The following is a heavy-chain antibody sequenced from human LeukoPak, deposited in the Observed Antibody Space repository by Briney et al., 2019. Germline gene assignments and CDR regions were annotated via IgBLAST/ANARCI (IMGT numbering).Heavy chain of an antibody. D-gene: IGHD6-13*01. J-gene: IGHJ4*02. CDR2: IHSIGTT. CDR3: ARHRGYSSSWYIYYFDY. Sequence: SETLSLTCTVSGGSISRNYWSWIRQTPGKGLEWIGYIHSIGTTNYNPSLESRLTISIDTSKNQFSLKLSSVTAADTAVYYCARHRGYSSSWYIYYFDYWGQGTLVTVSS. CDR1: GGSISRNY. V-gene: IGHV4-59*08.